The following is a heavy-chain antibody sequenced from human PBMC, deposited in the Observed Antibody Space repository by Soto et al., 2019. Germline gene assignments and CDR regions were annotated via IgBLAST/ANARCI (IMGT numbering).Heavy chain of an antibody. CDR2: IRSRPNGYAT. D-gene: IGHD6-13*01. V-gene: IGHV3-73*02. Sequence: EVQLVESGGGLVQPGGSLKLSCTASGFTFSGSAMHWVRQASGKGLEWIGRIRSRPNGYATAYAASVEGRFTISRDDSKNTAYLQVNSLKTEDTAVYYCTTGEGSYGNSWYNDAFDIWGQGTMVTVSS. CDR1: GFTFSGSA. J-gene: IGHJ3*02. CDR3: TTGEGSYGNSWYNDAFDI.